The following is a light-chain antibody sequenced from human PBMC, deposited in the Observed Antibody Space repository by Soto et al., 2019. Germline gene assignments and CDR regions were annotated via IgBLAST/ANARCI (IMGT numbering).Light chain of an antibody. CDR3: QQYGSSGT. CDR2: GAS. Sequence: EIVMTQSPATLSVSPGERAILSCRASQSVSSKLAWYQQKPGQAPRLLIYGASSRATGIPARFSGSGSGTEFTLTISSLQSEDFAVYYCQQYGSSGTFGQGTKVDI. CDR1: QSVSSK. V-gene: IGKV3-15*01. J-gene: IGKJ1*01.